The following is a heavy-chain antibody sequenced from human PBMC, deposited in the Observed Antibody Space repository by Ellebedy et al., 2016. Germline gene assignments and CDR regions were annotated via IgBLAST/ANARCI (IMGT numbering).Heavy chain of an antibody. CDR3: AREFRPSSSWIYYYYGMDV. V-gene: IGHV1-18*01. CDR1: GYTFTSYG. Sequence: ASVKVSCKASGYTFTSYGISWVRQAPGQGLEWMGWISAYNGNTNYAQKLQGRVTMTTDTSTSTAYMEPRSLRSDDTAVYYCAREFRPSSSWIYYYYGMDVWGQGTTVTVSS. CDR2: ISAYNGNT. D-gene: IGHD6-13*01. J-gene: IGHJ6*02.